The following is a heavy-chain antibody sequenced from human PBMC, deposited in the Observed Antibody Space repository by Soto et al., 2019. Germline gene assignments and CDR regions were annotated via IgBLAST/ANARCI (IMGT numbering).Heavy chain of an antibody. CDR2: MDQDGSER. Sequence: EVQLVESGGGLVQPGGSLRLACAASGFTFSTYWMTWVRQPPGKGLEWVANMDQDGSERYYVDSVRVRFTVSRDNAKNSLYLQMNRLRAEDTAVYYCVCGVKFFSYLGQGTLVTVSP. D-gene: IGHD1-26*01. V-gene: IGHV3-7*01. J-gene: IGHJ4*02. CDR3: VCGVKFFSY. CDR1: GFTFSTYW.